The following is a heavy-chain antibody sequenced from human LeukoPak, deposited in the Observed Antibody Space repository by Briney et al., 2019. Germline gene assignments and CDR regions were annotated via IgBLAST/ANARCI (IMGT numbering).Heavy chain of an antibody. CDR2: IHYSGST. J-gene: IGHJ6*03. CDR3: ARGYCSGGSCYSYYYYNYMDV. V-gene: IGHV4-39*07. D-gene: IGHD2-15*01. CDR1: GGSISSSSYY. Sequence: PSETLSLTCTVSGGSISSSSYYWGWIRQPPGTGLEWIGSIHYSGSTNYNPSLKSRVTISVDPPKNQFFLTMSSVTAADTAVYYCARGYCSGGSCYSYYYYNYMDVWGKGTTVTVSS.